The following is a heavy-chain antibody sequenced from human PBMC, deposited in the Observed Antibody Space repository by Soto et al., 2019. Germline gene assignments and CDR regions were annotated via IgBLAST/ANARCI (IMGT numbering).Heavy chain of an antibody. Sequence: TVGSLRLSCRTSGFSFADHALSWVRQAPGKGLEFIGFIRSNPYGGTTDYAASVRGRFTISRDDSKSVLYLQMNSLKSEDTAVYYCARVLPMIIVHQFDSWGQGTLVTVSS. D-gene: IGHD3-22*01. CDR3: ARVLPMIIVHQFDS. CDR2: IRSNPYGGTT. CDR1: GFSFADHA. J-gene: IGHJ4*02. V-gene: IGHV3-49*04.